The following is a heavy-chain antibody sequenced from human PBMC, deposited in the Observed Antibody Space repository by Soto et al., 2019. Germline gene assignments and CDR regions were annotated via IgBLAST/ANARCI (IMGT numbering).Heavy chain of an antibody. V-gene: IGHV3-23*01. D-gene: IGHD6-13*01. J-gene: IGHJ6*02. CDR1: GFIFNNYA. CDR2: ISAGGGSP. Sequence: GGSLRLSCAASGFIFNNYAMSWVRQAPGKGLEWVSFISAGGGSPNYADSVKGRFTISRDNSKNMVYLQMNSLRAEDTAVYYCAKDPPSERMQPDYGMDVWGQGTTVTVSS. CDR3: AKDPPSERMQPDYGMDV.